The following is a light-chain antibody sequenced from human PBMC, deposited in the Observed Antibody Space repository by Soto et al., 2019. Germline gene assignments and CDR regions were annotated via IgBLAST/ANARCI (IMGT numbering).Light chain of an antibody. CDR3: QQYDSYSWT. J-gene: IGKJ1*01. Sequence: DIQMTQSPSTLSASVGERVTVTCRASQSVSNWLAWYQQKPGKAPKLLIYDVSSLESGVPSRFSGSASGTEFILANSSLQPDDFATYSCQQYDSYSWTFDQGTKVEMK. V-gene: IGKV1-5*01. CDR1: QSVSNW. CDR2: DVS.